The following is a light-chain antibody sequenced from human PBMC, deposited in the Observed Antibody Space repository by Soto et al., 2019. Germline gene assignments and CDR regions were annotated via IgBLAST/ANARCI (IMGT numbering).Light chain of an antibody. Sequence: ELVLTQSPVILSLPSGVHAPLSSRACQSVSSSYLAWYQQKPGQAPRLLIYGASTRATGIPDRFSGSGSGTDFTLTISRLEPEDSAVYYCQQYDSSPTWTFGQGTKVDIK. CDR2: GAS. CDR3: QQYDSSPTWT. V-gene: IGKV3-20*01. CDR1: QSVSSSY. J-gene: IGKJ1*01.